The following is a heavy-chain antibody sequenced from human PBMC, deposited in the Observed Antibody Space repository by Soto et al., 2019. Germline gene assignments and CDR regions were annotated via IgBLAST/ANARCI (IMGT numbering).Heavy chain of an antibody. CDR1: GGSISSSSYY. J-gene: IGHJ4*01. D-gene: IGHD3-16*01. CDR2: IYYSGST. CDR3: AKAGGGNTWSKYRFDS. Sequence: PSETLSLTCTVSGGSISSSSYYWGWIRQPPGKGLEWIGSIYYSGSTYYNPSLKSRVTISVDTSKNQFSLTLSSVTAADTAVYYCAKAGGGNTWSKYRFDSWGQGILVTVSS. V-gene: IGHV4-39*01.